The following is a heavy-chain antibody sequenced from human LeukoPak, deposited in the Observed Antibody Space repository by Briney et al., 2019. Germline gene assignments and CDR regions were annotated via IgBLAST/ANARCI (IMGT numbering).Heavy chain of an antibody. J-gene: IGHJ3*02. V-gene: IGHV4-59*08. CDR2: IYYSGST. D-gene: IGHD4-23*01. CDR1: GGSISSYY. Sequence: SETLSLTCTVSGGSISSYYWSWIRQPPGKGLEWIGYIYYSGSTNYNPSLKSRVTISVDTSKNQFSLKLSSVTAADTAVYYCAKLWYGGNSGDAFDIWGQGTMVTVSS. CDR3: AKLWYGGNSGDAFDI.